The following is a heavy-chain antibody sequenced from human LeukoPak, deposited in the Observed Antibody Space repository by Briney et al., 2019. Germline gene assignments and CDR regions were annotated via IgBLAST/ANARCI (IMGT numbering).Heavy chain of an antibody. D-gene: IGHD2-2*01. CDR3: AKGTYQLLYAFDI. Sequence: GGSLRLSCEAAGFSFRDYPMGWVRRASGKRLEWVSAISGSGGSTYYADSVKGRFTISRDNSKNTLYLQMNSLRAEDTAVYYCAKGTYQLLYAFDIWGQGTMVTVSS. V-gene: IGHV3-23*01. J-gene: IGHJ3*02. CDR1: GFSFRDYP. CDR2: ISGSGGST.